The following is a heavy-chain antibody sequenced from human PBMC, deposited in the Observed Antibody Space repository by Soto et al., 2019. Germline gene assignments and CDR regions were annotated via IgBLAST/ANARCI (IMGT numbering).Heavy chain of an antibody. CDR3: TTDLGRFLEWLLFRYYDMDV. CDR1: GFTFSNAW. CDR2: IKSKTDGGTT. V-gene: IGHV3-15*01. D-gene: IGHD3-3*01. Sequence: EVQLVESGGGLVKPGGSLRLSCAASGFTFSNAWMSWVRQAPGKGLEWVGRIKSKTDGGTTDYAAPVKGRFTISRDDSKNTLYLQMNSLKTEDTAVYYCTTDLGRFLEWLLFRYYDMDVWGQGTTVTVSS. J-gene: IGHJ6*02.